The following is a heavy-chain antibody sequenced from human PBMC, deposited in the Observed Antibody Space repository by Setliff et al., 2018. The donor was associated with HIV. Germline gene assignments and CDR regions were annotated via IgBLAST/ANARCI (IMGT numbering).Heavy chain of an antibody. CDR3: ARNDAFDI. CDR2: IHTTGST. CDR1: GDSISSGSYY. V-gene: IGHV4-61*09. Sequence: SETLSLTCSVSGDSISSGSYYWSWIRLPAGKGLEWIGQIHTTGSTNYNPSLKSRVTISMDTSKNQFSLNLNSVTATDTAVYYCARNDAFDIWGQGTLVTVSS. J-gene: IGHJ3*02.